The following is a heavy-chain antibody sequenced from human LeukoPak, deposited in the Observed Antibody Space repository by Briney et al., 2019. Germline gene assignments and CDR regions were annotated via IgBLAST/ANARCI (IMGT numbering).Heavy chain of an antibody. CDR1: GGSINSYY. Sequence: SETLSLTCTVSGGSINSYYWSWIRQPPGKGLEWIGYISYSGSTNYNPSLKSRVTISLDTSKTQFFLKLSSVTAADTALYYCARGNANWGQGTLVTVSS. V-gene: IGHV4-59*01. CDR2: ISYSGST. CDR3: ARGNAN. J-gene: IGHJ4*02.